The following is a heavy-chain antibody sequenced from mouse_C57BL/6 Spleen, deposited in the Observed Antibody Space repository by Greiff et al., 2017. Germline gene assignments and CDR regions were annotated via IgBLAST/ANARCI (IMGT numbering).Heavy chain of an antibody. Sequence: EVMLVESVAELVRPGASVKLSCTASGFNIKNTYMHWVKQRPEQGLEWIGRIDPANGNTKYAPKFQGKATITADTSSNTAYPQLSSLTSQDTASSYDARYYYSSYGAMDYWGQGTSVTVSS. J-gene: IGHJ4*01. CDR1: GFNIKNTY. CDR2: IDPANGNT. V-gene: IGHV14-3*01. CDR3: ARYYYSSYGAMDY. D-gene: IGHD1-1*01.